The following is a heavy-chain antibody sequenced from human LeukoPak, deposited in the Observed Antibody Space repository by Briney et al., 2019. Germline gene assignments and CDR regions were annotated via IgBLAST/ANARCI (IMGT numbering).Heavy chain of an antibody. Sequence: HPGGSLRLSCAASGFTVSSNYMSWVRQAPGKGLEWVSVIYSGGSTYYADSVKGRFTISRDNSKNTLYLQMNSLRAEDTAVYYCARDLGGDAFDIWGQGTMVTVSS. D-gene: IGHD3-16*01. V-gene: IGHV3-53*01. CDR2: IYSGGST. J-gene: IGHJ3*02. CDR1: GFTVSSNY. CDR3: ARDLGGDAFDI.